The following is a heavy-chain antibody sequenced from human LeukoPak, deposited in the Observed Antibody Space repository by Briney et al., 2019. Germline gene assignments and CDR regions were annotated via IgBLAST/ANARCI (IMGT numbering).Heavy chain of an antibody. CDR2: ISSSGSTV. D-gene: IGHD3-22*01. Sequence: GGSLRLPCAASGFTFSSYEMNWVRQAPGKGLEWVSYISSSGSTVYYADSVKGRFTISRDNAKNSLYLQMNSLRAEDTAVYYRARDGPAYSDSSGYSDYWGQGTLVTVSS. J-gene: IGHJ4*02. CDR3: ARDGPAYSDSSGYSDY. V-gene: IGHV3-48*03. CDR1: GFTFSSYE.